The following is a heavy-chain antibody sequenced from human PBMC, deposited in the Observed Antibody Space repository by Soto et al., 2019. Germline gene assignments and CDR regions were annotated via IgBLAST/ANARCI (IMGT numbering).Heavy chain of an antibody. CDR2: IISDGSST. V-gene: IGHV3-74*01. Sequence: EVQLVESGGGLVQPGGSLRLSCAASGFTFSNYWMHWVRQAPGKGLVWVSRIISDGSSTSYADSVKGRFTISRDNAKNTLYLQINSLRAEDTAVSSCARDWGIAVAPFDYWGQGTLVTVSS. CDR1: GFTFSNYW. CDR3: ARDWGIAVAPFDY. D-gene: IGHD6-19*01. J-gene: IGHJ4*02.